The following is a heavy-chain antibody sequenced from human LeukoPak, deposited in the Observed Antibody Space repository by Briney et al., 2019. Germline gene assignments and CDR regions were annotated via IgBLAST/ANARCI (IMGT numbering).Heavy chain of an antibody. J-gene: IGHJ6*03. CDR3: ARGRQEISMIVVVMTGVSYYLDV. D-gene: IGHD3-22*01. Sequence: SETLSLTCGVYGGSFSGYYWTWIRQSPGKGLEWIGEINPSGSTYYSPSLKSRLTISRDTSKNQFSLRLSSVTAADTAVYYCARGRQEISMIVVVMTGVSYYLDVWGKGTTVTVS. CDR1: GGSFSGYY. V-gene: IGHV4-34*01. CDR2: INPSGST.